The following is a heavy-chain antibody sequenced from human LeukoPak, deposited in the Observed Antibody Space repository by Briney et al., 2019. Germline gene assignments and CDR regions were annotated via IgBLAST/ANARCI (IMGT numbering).Heavy chain of an antibody. D-gene: IGHD5-18*01. CDR3: ARIRTQLLYFDY. Sequence: SQTLSLTCTVSGGSISSGDYYWSWIRQPPGKGLEWIGYIYYSGSTYYNPSLKSRVTISVDTSKNQFSLKLSSVTAADTAVYYCARIRTQLLYFDYWGQGTLDTVSS. J-gene: IGHJ4*02. CDR2: IYYSGST. V-gene: IGHV4-30-4*08. CDR1: GGSISSGDYY.